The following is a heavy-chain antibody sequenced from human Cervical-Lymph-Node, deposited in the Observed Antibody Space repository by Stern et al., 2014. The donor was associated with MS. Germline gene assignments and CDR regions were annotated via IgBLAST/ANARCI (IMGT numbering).Heavy chain of an antibody. J-gene: IGHJ5*02. Sequence: QVQLVQSGAEVTQPGSSVKVSCKASGGTFSKVPSSWVRQAPGQGLEWMGGIFPVFGTPTSAKELMSSVTITADVSTSTVYMELSSLKSDDTAVYYCALSSETSDRWYSLGYDLWGQGTLVTVSS. CDR1: GGTFSKVP. D-gene: IGHD6-13*01. V-gene: IGHV1-69*01. CDR2: IFPVFGTP. CDR3: ALSSETSDRWYSLGYDL.